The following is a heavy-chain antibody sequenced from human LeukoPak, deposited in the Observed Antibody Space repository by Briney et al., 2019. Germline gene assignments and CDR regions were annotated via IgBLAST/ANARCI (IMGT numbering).Heavy chain of an antibody. J-gene: IGHJ6*03. CDR2: LKEDGSEK. D-gene: IGHD3-3*01. Sequence: PGGSLRLSCAASGFTFSRNWMSWVRQAPGKGLEWVANLKEDGSEKYYVDSVKGRLTISRDNAKNSLYLQMNSLRAEDTAVYYCARVTTIFGVLKYYYYMDVWGKGTTVTVSS. CDR1: GFTFSRNW. CDR3: ARVTTIFGVLKYYYYMDV. V-gene: IGHV3-7*01.